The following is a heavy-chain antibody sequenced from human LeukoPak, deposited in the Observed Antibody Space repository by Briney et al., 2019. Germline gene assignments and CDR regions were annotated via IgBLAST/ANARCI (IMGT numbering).Heavy chain of an antibody. Sequence: GGSLRLSCAASGFVFSSYWMHWVRQAPGKGLVWVSRIYTDGSYTNYADSVTGRFTISRDNATNTLSLHINSLRAEDLVVYYCARGDDESLDHWGQGTLVTVSS. D-gene: IGHD3-16*01. CDR2: IYTDGSYT. V-gene: IGHV3-74*01. CDR1: GFVFSSYW. CDR3: ARGDDESLDH. J-gene: IGHJ4*02.